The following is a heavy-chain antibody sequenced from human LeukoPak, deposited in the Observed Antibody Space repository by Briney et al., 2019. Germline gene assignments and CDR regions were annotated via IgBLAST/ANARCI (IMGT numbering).Heavy chain of an antibody. CDR3: ARESPIVGATMI. V-gene: IGHV4-4*07. CDR1: GDSINIYY. D-gene: IGHD1-26*01. J-gene: IGHJ4*02. CDR2: ISTSGYT. Sequence: SETLSLTCTVSGDSINIYYWSWIRQPAVKGLKWIGHISTSGYTNYNPSLKSPVTMSVDTSKNQFSLKLNSVTAADTAVYYCARESPIVGATMIWGQGTLVTVSS.